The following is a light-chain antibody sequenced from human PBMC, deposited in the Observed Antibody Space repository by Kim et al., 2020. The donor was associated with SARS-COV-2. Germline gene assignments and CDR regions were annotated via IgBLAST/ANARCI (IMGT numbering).Light chain of an antibody. J-gene: IGLJ2*01. CDR1: SSDVGSYNL. V-gene: IGLV2-23*01. CDR3: CSYAGSRTVV. Sequence: QSALTQPASVSGSPGQSITISCTGTSSDVGSYNLVSWYQQHTGKAPKLMIYEGSKRPSGVSNRFSGSKSDNTASKTISGLQAEDEADYYCCSYAGSRTVVFGGGTQLTVL. CDR2: EGS.